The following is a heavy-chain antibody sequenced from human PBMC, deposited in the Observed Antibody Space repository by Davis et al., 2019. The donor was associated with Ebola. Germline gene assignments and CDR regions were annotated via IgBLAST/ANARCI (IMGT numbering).Heavy chain of an antibody. V-gene: IGHV4-39*01. J-gene: IGHJ4*02. CDR1: GGSIISSSSY. CDR3: ARRIMITFGGVIVISSYFDY. Sequence: SETLSLTCTVSGGSIISSSSYWGWIRQPPRKGLEWIGSIYYSGITYYNPSLKSRVTISVDTSKNQFSLKLRSVTAADTAVYYCARRIMITFGGVIVISSYFDYWGQGTLVTVSS. D-gene: IGHD3-16*02. CDR2: IYYSGIT.